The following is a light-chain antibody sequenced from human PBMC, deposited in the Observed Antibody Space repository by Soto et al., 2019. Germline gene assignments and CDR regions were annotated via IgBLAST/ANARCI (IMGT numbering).Light chain of an antibody. CDR3: QQYNSYPLT. Sequence: DIQMTQSPSTLSASVGGRVTITCRASQSISSWLAWYQQKPGKAPKLLIYKASSLESGVPSRFSCSGSGTYFTLTISSLQPDDFATYYCQQYNSYPLTFGGGTKVEIK. J-gene: IGKJ4*01. CDR2: KAS. CDR1: QSISSW. V-gene: IGKV1-5*03.